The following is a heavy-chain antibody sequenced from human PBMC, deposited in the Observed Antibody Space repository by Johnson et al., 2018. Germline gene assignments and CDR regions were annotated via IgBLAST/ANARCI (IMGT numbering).Heavy chain of an antibody. CDR3: ENLATVTTSDAFDI. J-gene: IGHJ3*02. V-gene: IGHV3-30*18. Sequence: QVQLVQSGGGVVQPGRSLRLSCAASGFTFSSYGMHWVRQAPGKGLAWVAVISYDGSDKYYADSVTGRFTISRDNSKNTLYLQMNSLRAEDTAVYYCENLATVTTSDAFDIWGQGTMVTVSS. CDR1: GFTFSSYG. D-gene: IGHD4-17*01. CDR2: ISYDGSDK.